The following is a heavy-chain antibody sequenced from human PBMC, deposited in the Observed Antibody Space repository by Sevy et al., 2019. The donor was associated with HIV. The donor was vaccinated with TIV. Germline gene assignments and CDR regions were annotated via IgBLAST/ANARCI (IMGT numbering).Heavy chain of an antibody. Sequence: GGSLRLSCAASGFTFSSYWMSWVRQAPGKGLEWVANIKQDGSEKYYVDSVKGRFTISRDNAKNSLYLQMNSLRAEDTAVYYCARDPSPDILTGYYDPWGQGTLVTVSS. J-gene: IGHJ5*02. CDR3: ARDPSPDILTGYYDP. V-gene: IGHV3-7*01. CDR2: IKQDGSEK. D-gene: IGHD3-9*01. CDR1: GFTFSSYW.